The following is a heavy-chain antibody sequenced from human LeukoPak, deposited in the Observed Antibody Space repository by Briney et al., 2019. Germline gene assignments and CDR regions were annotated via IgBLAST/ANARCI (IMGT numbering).Heavy chain of an antibody. CDR2: IYTTGTT. CDR1: GRSISSYY. Sequence: PSEPLSLTCTVSGRSISSYYWSWIRQPAGKGLEWIGRIYTTGTTNYTPSPTSRVTMSIDTAKKQFSLKLSSVTAADTAVYYCARGKYYYDSNSSYRYFDPWGQGTLVTVSS. V-gene: IGHV4-4*07. D-gene: IGHD3-22*01. CDR3: ARGKYYYDSNSSYRYFDP. J-gene: IGHJ5*02.